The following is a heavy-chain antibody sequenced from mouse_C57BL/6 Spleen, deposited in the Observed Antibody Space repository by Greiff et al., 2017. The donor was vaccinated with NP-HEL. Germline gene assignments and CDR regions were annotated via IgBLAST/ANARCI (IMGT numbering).Heavy chain of an antibody. J-gene: IGHJ2*01. CDR1: GYTFTSYW. CDR3: ARSSGYDGDY. V-gene: IGHV1-55*01. Sequence: VQLQQPGAELVKPGASVKMPRKASGYTFTSYWITWVKQRPGQGLEWIGDIYPGSGSTNYNEKFKSKATLTVDTSSSTAYMQLSSLTSEDSAVYYCARSSGYDGDYWGQGTTLTVSS. CDR2: IYPGSGST. D-gene: IGHD2-2*01.